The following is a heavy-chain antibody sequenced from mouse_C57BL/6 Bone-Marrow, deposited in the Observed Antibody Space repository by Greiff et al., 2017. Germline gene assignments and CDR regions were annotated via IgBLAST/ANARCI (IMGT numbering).Heavy chain of an antibody. CDR1: GYTFTSYG. V-gene: IGHV1-81*01. Sequence: VQLQQSGAELARPGASVQLSCKASGYTFTSYGISWVKQRTGQGLEWIGEIYPRSGNTYYNEKFKGKATLTADKSSSTAYMELRSLTSEDSAVYFCARKGIVKGSTTVFITTVVAGYFDVWGTGTTVTVSS. CDR3: ARKGIVKGSTTVFITTVVAGYFDV. CDR2: IYPRSGNT. D-gene: IGHD1-1*01. J-gene: IGHJ1*03.